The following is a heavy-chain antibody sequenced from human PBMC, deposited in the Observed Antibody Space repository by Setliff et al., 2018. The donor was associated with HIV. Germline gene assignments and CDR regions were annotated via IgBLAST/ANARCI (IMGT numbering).Heavy chain of an antibody. CDR1: GGSFSGYY. V-gene: IGHV4-34*01. J-gene: IGHJ5*02. CDR3: ARGRMGYYGSGSYLP. D-gene: IGHD3-10*01. CDR2: INHSGST. Sequence: SETLSLTCAVYGGSFSGYYWSWVRQPPGKGLEWIGEINHSGSTNSNLSLKSRVTISADTSKNQFSLKLTSVTAADTAVYYCARGRMGYYGSGSYLPWGQGMLVTVSS.